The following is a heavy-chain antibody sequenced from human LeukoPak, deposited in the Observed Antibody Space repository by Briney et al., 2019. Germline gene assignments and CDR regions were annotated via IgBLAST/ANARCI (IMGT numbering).Heavy chain of an antibody. CDR2: INPSGGST. CDR1: GYTFTSYY. J-gene: IGHJ4*02. D-gene: IGHD2-2*02. Sequence: ASVKVSCKASGYTFTSYYMHWVRQAPGQGLEWMGIINPSGGSTSYARKFQGRVTMTRDTSTSTVYMELSSLRSEDTAVYYCARDRRYCSSTSCYTLIVGPYYFDYWGQGTLVTVSS. V-gene: IGHV1-46*01. CDR3: ARDRRYCSSTSCYTLIVGPYYFDY.